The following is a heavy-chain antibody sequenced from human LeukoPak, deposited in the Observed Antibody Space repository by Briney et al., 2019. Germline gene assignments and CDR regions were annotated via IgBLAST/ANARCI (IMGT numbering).Heavy chain of an antibody. CDR3: AKDPTYYYGSGSYYDY. J-gene: IGHJ4*02. CDR1: GFTVSSNY. Sequence: PGGSLRLSCAASGFTVSSNYVSWVRQAPGKGLEWVSAISGSGGSTYYADSVKGRFTISRDNSKNTLYLQMNSLRAEDTAVYYCAKDPTYYYGSGSYYDYWGQGTLVTVSS. D-gene: IGHD3-10*01. CDR2: ISGSGGST. V-gene: IGHV3-23*01.